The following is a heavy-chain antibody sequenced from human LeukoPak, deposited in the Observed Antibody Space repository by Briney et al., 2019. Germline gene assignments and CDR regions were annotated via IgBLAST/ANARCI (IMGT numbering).Heavy chain of an antibody. V-gene: IGHV3-33*01. CDR2: IWYDGSNK. CDR3: ARQRGKAAYGSGSYRYYYYGMDV. D-gene: IGHD3-10*01. J-gene: IGHJ6*02. Sequence: GGSLRLSCAGSGFTFGGYGMHWVRQAPGKGLEWVAVIWYDGSNKYYADSVKGRFTISRDNSKNTLYLRMNSLRAEDTAVYYCARQRGKAAYGSGSYRYYYYGMDVWGQGTTVTVSS. CDR1: GFTFGGYG.